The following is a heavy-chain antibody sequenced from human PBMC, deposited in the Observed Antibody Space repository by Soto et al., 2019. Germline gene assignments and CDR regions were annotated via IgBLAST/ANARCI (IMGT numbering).Heavy chain of an antibody. CDR3: ASISGCYLGYYLDY. CDR2: IYYSGST. Sequence: SETLSLTCTVSGGSISSYYWSWIRQPPGKGLEWIGYIYYSGSTYYNPSLKSRVTISVDTSKNQFSLKLSSVTAADTAVYYCASISGCYLGYYLDYGGQGTLVTVSS. J-gene: IGHJ4*02. V-gene: IGHV4-59*12. CDR1: GGSISSYY. D-gene: IGHD1-26*01.